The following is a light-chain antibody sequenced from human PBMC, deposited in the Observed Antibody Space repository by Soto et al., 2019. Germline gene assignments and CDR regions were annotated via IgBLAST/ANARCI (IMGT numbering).Light chain of an antibody. CDR2: SNN. J-gene: IGLJ7*01. Sequence: QSVLTQPPSASGTPGQRVTISCSGSSSNIGTNTVNWYQHLPGTAPKLLIYSNNQRPSGVPDRFSGSKSGTSASLAFRGLQSEDEADYYCSSWDDRLNGPVFGGGTQLTVL. V-gene: IGLV1-44*01. CDR3: SSWDDRLNGPV. CDR1: SSNIGTNT.